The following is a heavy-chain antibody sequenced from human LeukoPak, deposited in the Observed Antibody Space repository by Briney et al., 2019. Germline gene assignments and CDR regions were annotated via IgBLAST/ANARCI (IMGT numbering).Heavy chain of an antibody. CDR2: IIPILNIV. CDR1: GGTFSSYA. D-gene: IGHD2-21*02. J-gene: IGHJ4*02. V-gene: IGHV1-69*04. Sequence: SVKVSCKASGGTFSSYAISWVRQAPGQGLEWMGTIIPILNIVNYAQNFQGRVTITADTSTTTAYMEQRSLRSEDTAVYYCAIRSDGAYCGGDCFYLDYWGQGTLVTVSS. CDR3: AIRSDGAYCGGDCFYLDY.